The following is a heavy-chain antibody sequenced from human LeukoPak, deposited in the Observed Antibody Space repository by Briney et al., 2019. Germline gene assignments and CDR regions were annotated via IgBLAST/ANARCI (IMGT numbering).Heavy chain of an antibody. CDR2: ISYDGSNK. J-gene: IGHJ4*02. CDR1: GFTFSSYG. D-gene: IGHD5-24*01. Sequence: GGSLRLSCAASGFTFSSYGMHWVRQAPGKGLEWVAVISYDGSNKYYADSVKGRFTISRDNSKNTLYLQMNSLRAEDTAVYYCAKGVEMATITLFDYWGQGTLVIVSS. V-gene: IGHV3-30*18. CDR3: AKGVEMATITLFDY.